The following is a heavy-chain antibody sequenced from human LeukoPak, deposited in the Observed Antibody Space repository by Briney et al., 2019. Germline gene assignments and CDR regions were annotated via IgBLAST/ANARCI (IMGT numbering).Heavy chain of an antibody. CDR1: GYSFTDYY. CDR3: ALWEIVHYAFDF. Sequence: GASVKVSCKASGYSFTDYYMHWVRQAPGQGLECMGWINPNSGGTNYAQKFQGRVTMTRDTSISTAYMELNRLRSDDTAVYYCALWEIVHYAFDFWGQGTMVTVSS. V-gene: IGHV1-2*02. D-gene: IGHD5-12*01. CDR2: INPNSGGT. J-gene: IGHJ3*01.